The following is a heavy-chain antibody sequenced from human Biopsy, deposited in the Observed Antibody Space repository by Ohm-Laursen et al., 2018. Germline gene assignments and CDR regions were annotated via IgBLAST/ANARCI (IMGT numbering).Heavy chain of an antibody. V-gene: IGHV4-39*01. Sequence: SDTLSLTCTVSGGSVSSNVHYWAWIRQPPGKGLECIGTVFHSGITFHNPSLKSRVTISIDTSKNQLPLNLSSVTAADTAVYYCARHPTGFWFDPWGQGTLVTVSS. CDR2: VFHSGIT. CDR1: GGSVSSNVHY. J-gene: IGHJ5*02. CDR3: ARHPTGFWFDP.